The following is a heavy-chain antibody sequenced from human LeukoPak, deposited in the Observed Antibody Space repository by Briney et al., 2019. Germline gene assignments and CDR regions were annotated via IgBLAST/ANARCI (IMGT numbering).Heavy chain of an antibody. CDR1: GFTFRTYS. J-gene: IGHJ4*02. CDR2: ISSTGTYI. V-gene: IGHV3-21*01. CDR3: ARVGDYTDYAPDY. D-gene: IGHD4-11*01. Sequence: GGSLRLSCAASGFTFRTYSMDWVRQAPGKWLEWVSSISSTGTYIYYAASVKGRFTVSRDNTRNSLYLQMNNLRADDTALYFCARVGDYTDYAPDYWGQGTLVTVSS.